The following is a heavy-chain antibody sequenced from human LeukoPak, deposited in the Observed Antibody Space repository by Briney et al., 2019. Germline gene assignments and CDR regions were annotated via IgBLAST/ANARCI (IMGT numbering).Heavy chain of an antibody. Sequence: SETLSLTCTVSGDSIRRDNYYWGWIRQAPGKGLEWIGEINRSGSTNYNPSLKSRVTISVDTSKNQFSLKLSSVTAADTAVYYCARRSNQSIVGATAAPNLDYWGQGTLVTVSS. CDR3: ARRSNQSIVGATAAPNLDY. D-gene: IGHD1-26*01. CDR1: GDSIRRDNYY. CDR2: INRSGST. J-gene: IGHJ4*02. V-gene: IGHV4-39*01.